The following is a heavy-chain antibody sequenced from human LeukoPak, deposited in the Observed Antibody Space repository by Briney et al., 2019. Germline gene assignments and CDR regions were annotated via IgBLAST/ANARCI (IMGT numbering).Heavy chain of an antibody. J-gene: IGHJ6*02. CDR3: ARDRSPYCSSTSCYLNGMDV. CDR2: ISAYNGNT. CDR1: GYTFTGYY. V-gene: IGHV1-18*04. D-gene: IGHD2-2*01. Sequence: ASVKVSCKASGYTFTGYYMHWVRQAPGQGLEWMGWISAYNGNTNYAQKLQGRVTMTTDTSTSTAYMELRSLRSDDTAVYYCARDRSPYCSSTSCYLNGMDVWGQGTTVTVSS.